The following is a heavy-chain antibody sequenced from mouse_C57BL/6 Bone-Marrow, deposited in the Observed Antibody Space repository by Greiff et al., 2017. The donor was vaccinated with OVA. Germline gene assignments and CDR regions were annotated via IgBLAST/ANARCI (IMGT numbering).Heavy chain of an antibody. Sequence: EVKLVESGEGLVKPGGSLKLSCAASGFTFSSYAMSWVRQTPEKRLEWVAYISSGGDYIYYADTVKGRFTISRDNARNTLYLQMSSLKSEDTAMYYCTRHGSSFFAYWGQGTLVTVSA. CDR1: GFTFSSYA. D-gene: IGHD1-1*01. V-gene: IGHV5-9-1*02. J-gene: IGHJ3*01. CDR2: ISSGGDYI. CDR3: TRHGSSFFAY.